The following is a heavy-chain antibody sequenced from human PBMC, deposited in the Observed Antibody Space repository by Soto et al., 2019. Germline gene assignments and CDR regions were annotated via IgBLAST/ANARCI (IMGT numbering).Heavy chain of an antibody. CDR1: GFTFNNYA. Sequence: EVQLLESGGGLVQPGGSLRLSCAASGFTFNNYAMTWVRQAPGKGLEWVSGISGSGVSTYYAESVKGRFTISRDNSKNTLYLQMKILRVEDTAVYYCAKVGRDGFRDGMDVWGQGTTVTVSS. V-gene: IGHV3-23*01. J-gene: IGHJ6*02. CDR2: ISGSGVST. CDR3: AKVGRDGFRDGMDV.